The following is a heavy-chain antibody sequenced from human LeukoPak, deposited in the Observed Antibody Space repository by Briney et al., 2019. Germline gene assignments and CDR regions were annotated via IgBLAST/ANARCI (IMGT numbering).Heavy chain of an antibody. CDR1: GGSFSGYY. Sequence: SETLSLTCAVYGGSFSGYYWSWIRQPPGKGLDWIGEINHSGSANYNPSLKSRVTISVDTSKNQFSLKLSSVTAADTAVYYCARPHGAVAGTEDYFDYWGQGTLVTVSS. V-gene: IGHV4-34*01. CDR3: ARPHGAVAGTEDYFDY. J-gene: IGHJ4*02. D-gene: IGHD6-19*01. CDR2: INHSGSA.